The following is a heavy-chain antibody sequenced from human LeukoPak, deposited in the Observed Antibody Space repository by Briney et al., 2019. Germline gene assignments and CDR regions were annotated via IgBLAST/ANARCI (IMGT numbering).Heavy chain of an antibody. CDR2: ISWNSGSI. J-gene: IGHJ4*02. D-gene: IGHD5-12*01. V-gene: IGHV3-9*01. CDR3: AKDGLRPV. CDR1: GFTFDDYA. Sequence: GRSLRLSCAASGFTFDDYAVHWVRQAPGKGLEWVSGISWNSGSIGYADSVKGRFTISRDNAKNSLYLQMNSLRAEDTALYYCAKDGLRPVWGQGTLVTVSS.